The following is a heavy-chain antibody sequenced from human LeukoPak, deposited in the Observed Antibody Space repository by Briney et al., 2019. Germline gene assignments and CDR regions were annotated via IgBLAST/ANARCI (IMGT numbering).Heavy chain of an antibody. CDR2: INAYNGKT. Sequence: MGWINAYNGKTNYPQKFQDRVTMTTDTSTSTAYLELRNLRSDDTAVYYCARDSHDYCDYWGQGTLVTVSS. CDR3: ARDSHDYCDY. J-gene: IGHJ4*02. V-gene: IGHV1-18*01.